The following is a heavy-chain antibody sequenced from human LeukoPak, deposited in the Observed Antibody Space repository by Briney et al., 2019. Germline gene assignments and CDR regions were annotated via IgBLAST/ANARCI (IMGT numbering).Heavy chain of an antibody. D-gene: IGHD4-11*01. J-gene: IGHJ6*02. CDR2: IYHSGIT. CDR1: GGSISSGDFY. CDR3: ARDRSTVDYYGLDV. Sequence: PSETLSLTCTVSGGSISSGDFYWSWIRQPPEKGLEYIGYIYHSGITFYNPSLRSRVTVSIDTSKNQFSLKLSSVTAADTAVCYCARDRSTVDYYGLDVWGQGTTVIVSS. V-gene: IGHV4-30-4*01.